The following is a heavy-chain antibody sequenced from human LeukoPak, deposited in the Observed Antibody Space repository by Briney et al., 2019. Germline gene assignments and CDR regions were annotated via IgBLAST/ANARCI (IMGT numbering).Heavy chain of an antibody. V-gene: IGHV1-18*01. CDR2: ISAYNGNT. CDR1: GYTFTSYG. J-gene: IGHJ6*02. D-gene: IGHD3-9*01. CDR3: ARDRPSGLRYFDWLSQDYYYGMDV. Sequence: ASVKVSCMASGYTFTSYGISWVRQAPGQGLEWMGWISAYNGNTNYAQKLQGRVTMTTDTSTSTAYMELRSLRSDDTAVYYCARDRPSGLRYFDWLSQDYYYGMDVWGQGTTVTVSS.